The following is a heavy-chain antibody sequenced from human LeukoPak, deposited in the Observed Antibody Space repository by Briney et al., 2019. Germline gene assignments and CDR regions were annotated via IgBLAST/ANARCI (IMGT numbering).Heavy chain of an antibody. CDR1: GFSFSVYY. D-gene: IGHD2-15*01. V-gene: IGHV3-72*01. J-gene: IGHJ4*02. CDR3: VREYFGGYDY. CDR2: SRNKENRYST. Sequence: GGSLRLSCAASGFSFSVYYMAWVRQAPGKGLEWVGLSRNKENRYSTEYGASVKGRVTISRDDSKNLMYLEMKSLKSEDTAVYYCVREYFGGYDYWGQGTLVTVFS.